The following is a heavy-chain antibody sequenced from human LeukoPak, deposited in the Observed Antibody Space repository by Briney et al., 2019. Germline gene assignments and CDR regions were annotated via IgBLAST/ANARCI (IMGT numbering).Heavy chain of an antibody. V-gene: IGHV1-18*01. Sequence: ASVKVSCKASGGTFSSYAISWVRQAPGQGLEWMGWISAYNGNTNYAQKLQGRVTMTTDTSTSTAYMELRSLRSDDTAVYYCARDSSTIFGVVHYYGMDVWGQGTTVTVSS. J-gene: IGHJ6*02. D-gene: IGHD3-3*01. CDR1: GGTFSSYA. CDR3: ARDSSTIFGVVHYYGMDV. CDR2: ISAYNGNT.